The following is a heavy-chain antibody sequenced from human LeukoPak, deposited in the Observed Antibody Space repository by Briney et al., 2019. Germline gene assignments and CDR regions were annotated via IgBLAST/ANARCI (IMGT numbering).Heavy chain of an antibody. J-gene: IGHJ4*02. V-gene: IGHV4-34*01. D-gene: IGHD2-15*01. CDR3: ARAPGAALD. CDR2: ISHRGST. Sequence: TSETLSLTCAVYGGSFSGYYWSWIRQPPGKGLEWIGEISHRGSTNYNPSLKSRVTVSLDTSKNQFSLKLSSVTAADTAVYYCARAPGAALDWGQGTLVTVSS. CDR1: GGSFSGYY.